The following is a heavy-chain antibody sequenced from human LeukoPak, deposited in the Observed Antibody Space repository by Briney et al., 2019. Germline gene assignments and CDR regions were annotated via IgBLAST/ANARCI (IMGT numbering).Heavy chain of an antibody. CDR1: GFTFSSYS. CDR3: ARVGIVRGDFDY. V-gene: IGHV3-21*01. J-gene: IGHJ4*02. D-gene: IGHD3-22*01. CDR2: ISSSSSYI. Sequence: GGSLRLSCAASGFTFSSYSMNWVRQAPGKGLEWVSSISSSSSYIYYADSVKGRFTISRDNAKNSLYLQMNSLRAEDTAVYYCARVGIVRGDFDYWGQGTLVTVSS.